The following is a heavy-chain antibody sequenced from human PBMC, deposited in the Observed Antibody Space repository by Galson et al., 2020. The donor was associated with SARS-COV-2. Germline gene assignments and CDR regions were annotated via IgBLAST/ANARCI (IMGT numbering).Heavy chain of an antibody. CDR1: GGSINYYI. Sequence: TLSLTCTVSGGSINYYIWNWIRQPPGKGLEWIGYINYNGGTNYSPSLDSRVTMSLDTSKNQFSLKLTSLTAADTAVYYCARRGVGSTKWAFTVWGQGTMVTVSS. D-gene: IGHD3-10*01. CDR2: INYNGGT. CDR3: ARRGVGSTKWAFTV. J-gene: IGHJ3*01. V-gene: IGHV4-59*08.